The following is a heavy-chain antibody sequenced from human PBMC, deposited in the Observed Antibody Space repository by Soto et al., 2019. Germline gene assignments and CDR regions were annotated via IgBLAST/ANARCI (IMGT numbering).Heavy chain of an antibody. Sequence: EVQLFESGGGLVQPGGSLRLSCAASGLTFNSYAMSWVRQAPGKGLEWVAAIRDSGGTTYYADSVKGRFTISRDNSKNTLYLQMIRLRVEDTAVYYCAKDSRSLTRITIFGVDYMDVWGKGPTVTVSS. J-gene: IGHJ6*03. CDR1: GLTFNSYA. V-gene: IGHV3-23*01. D-gene: IGHD3-3*01. CDR3: AKDSRSLTRITIFGVDYMDV. CDR2: IRDSGGTT.